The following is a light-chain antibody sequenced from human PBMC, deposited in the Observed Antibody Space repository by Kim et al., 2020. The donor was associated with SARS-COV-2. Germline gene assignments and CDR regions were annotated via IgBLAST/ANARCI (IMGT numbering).Light chain of an antibody. Sequence: PGGTVTLTCAPNTGAVTSGYYPNWFQLKPGQAPRSMIHTASGRHSWTPARFSGSLLGGKAALTLSGVQPEDEAEYYCLLYYGGVWVFGGGTQLTVL. J-gene: IGLJ3*02. CDR2: TAS. V-gene: IGLV7-43*01. CDR3: LLYYGGVWV. CDR1: TGAVTSGYY.